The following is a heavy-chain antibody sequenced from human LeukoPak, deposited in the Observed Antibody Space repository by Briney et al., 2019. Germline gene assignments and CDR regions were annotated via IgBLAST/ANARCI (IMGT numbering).Heavy chain of an antibody. J-gene: IGHJ5*02. CDR1: GGSISSYY. CDR2: IYYSGST. CDR3: AREETIAAAGGDWFDP. Sequence: SETLSLTCTVSGGSISSYYWSWIRQPPGKGLEWIGYIYYSGSTNYNPSLKSRVTISVDTSKNQFSLKLSSVTAADTAVYYCAREETIAAAGGDWFDPWGQGTLVTVSS. V-gene: IGHV4-59*01. D-gene: IGHD6-13*01.